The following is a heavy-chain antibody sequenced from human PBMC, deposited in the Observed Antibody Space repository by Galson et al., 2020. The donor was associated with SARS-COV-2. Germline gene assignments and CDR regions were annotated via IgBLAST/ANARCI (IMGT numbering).Heavy chain of an antibody. V-gene: IGHV4-39*01. CDR3: ARIAGPQLELYGMDV. Sequence: SETLSLTCTVSGGSISSSSYYWGWIRQPPGKGLEWIGSIYYSGSTYYNPSLKSRVTISVDTSKNQFSLKLSSVTAADTAVYYCARIAGPQLELYGMDVWGQGTTVTVSS. CDR1: GGSISSSSYY. D-gene: IGHD1-1*01. CDR2: IYYSGST. J-gene: IGHJ6*02.